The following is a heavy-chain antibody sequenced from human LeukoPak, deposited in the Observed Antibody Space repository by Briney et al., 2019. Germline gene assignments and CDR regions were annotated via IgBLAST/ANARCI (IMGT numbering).Heavy chain of an antibody. CDR1: GNFLSTHD. D-gene: IGHD3-9*01. Sequence: ASVKVSCKASGNFLSTHDINWVRQAPGQGLEWMGWMNFNGGYTGYAQKFRDRVIMTRDASITTAYVELRSLRSEDTALYFCARGLRDSLTGNDVLDMWGLGTMVIVSS. CDR2: MNFNGGYT. V-gene: IGHV1-8*01. J-gene: IGHJ3*02. CDR3: ARGLRDSLTGNDVLDM.